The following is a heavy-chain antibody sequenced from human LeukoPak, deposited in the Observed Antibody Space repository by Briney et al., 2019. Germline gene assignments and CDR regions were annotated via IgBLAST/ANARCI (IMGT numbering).Heavy chain of an antibody. V-gene: IGHV3-23*01. D-gene: IGHD3-3*01. J-gene: IGHJ6*03. CDR1: GFTFSSYA. CDR3: AKHPPRITIFGVVIIEDYYYYYMDV. CDR2: ISGSGGST. Sequence: GGSLRLSCAASGFTFSSYAMSWVRQAPGKGLEWVSAISGSGGSTYYADSVKGRFTISRDNSKNTLYLQMNSLRAEDTAVYYCAKHPPRITIFGVVIIEDYYYYYMDVWGKGTTVTVSS.